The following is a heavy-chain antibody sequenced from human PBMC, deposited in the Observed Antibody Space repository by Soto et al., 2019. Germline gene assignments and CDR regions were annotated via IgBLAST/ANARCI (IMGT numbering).Heavy chain of an antibody. CDR3: TRKTGGYYFFEY. CDR1: GTSISGDYW. CDR2: ISSGGAT. D-gene: IGHD2-8*02. V-gene: IGHV4-28*01. J-gene: IGHJ4*02. Sequence: QVQLQESGPGLVKPSDTLSLTCAVSGTSISGDYWWGWIRQTPGKGLEWIGYISSGGATHYNPSLGSRLTMSVDTSRSQFSLKLRSVTAVDAALYYCTRKTGGYYFFEYWGRGTLVTVSS.